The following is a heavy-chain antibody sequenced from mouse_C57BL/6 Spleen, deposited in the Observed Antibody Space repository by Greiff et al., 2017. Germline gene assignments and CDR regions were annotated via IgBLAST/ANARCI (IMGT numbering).Heavy chain of an antibody. D-gene: IGHD1-1*01. CDR2: ISSGSSTI. Sequence: EVMLVESGGGLVKPGGSLKLSCAASGFTFSDYGMHWVRQAPEKGLEWVAYISSGSSTIYYADTVKGRFTISRDNAMNTLFLQMTSLRSEDTAMYYCARGYYGYFDYWGQGTTLTVSS. CDR1: GFTFSDYG. CDR3: ARGYYGYFDY. J-gene: IGHJ2*01. V-gene: IGHV5-17*01.